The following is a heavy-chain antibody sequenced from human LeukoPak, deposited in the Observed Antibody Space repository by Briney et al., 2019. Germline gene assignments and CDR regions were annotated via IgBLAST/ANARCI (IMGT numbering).Heavy chain of an antibody. D-gene: IGHD6-13*01. CDR2: IYYSGST. CDR3: ARRRSPYSSSWYGYFDY. CDR1: GGSISSSSYY. V-gene: IGHV4-39*01. J-gene: IGHJ4*02. Sequence: SETLSLTCTVSGGSISSSSYYWGWIRQPPGKGLEWIGSIYYSGSTYYNPSLKSRVTISVDTSKNQFSLKLSSVTAADTAVYYCARRRSPYSSSWYGYFDYWGQGTLVAVSS.